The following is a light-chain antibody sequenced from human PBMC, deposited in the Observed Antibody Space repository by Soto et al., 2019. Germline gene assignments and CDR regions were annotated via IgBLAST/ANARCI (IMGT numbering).Light chain of an antibody. V-gene: IGLV1-44*01. J-gene: IGLJ2*01. CDR1: SSNIGSNT. CDR2: GNH. CDR3: QSYDSSLSGVV. Sequence: QSVLIQASSMSGTPGQRVTISCSGSSSNIGSNTVNWYQQVPGTAPKLLIYGNHERPSGVPDRFSGSKSGTSGSLAISGLQAEDEADYYCQSYDSSLSGVVFGGGTKLTVL.